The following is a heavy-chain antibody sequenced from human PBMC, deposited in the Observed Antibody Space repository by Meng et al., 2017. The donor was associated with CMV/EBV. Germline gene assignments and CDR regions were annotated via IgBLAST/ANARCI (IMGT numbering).Heavy chain of an antibody. Sequence: GESLKISCAASGFTFSSYGMHWVRQAPGKGLEWVAFIRYDGSNKYYADSVKGRFTISRDNSKNTLYLQMNSLRAEDTAVYYCAKDKQYYDSSGWIDYWGQGTLVTVPS. D-gene: IGHD3-22*01. CDR1: GFTFSSYG. CDR2: IRYDGSNK. J-gene: IGHJ4*02. V-gene: IGHV3-30*02. CDR3: AKDKQYYDSSGWIDY.